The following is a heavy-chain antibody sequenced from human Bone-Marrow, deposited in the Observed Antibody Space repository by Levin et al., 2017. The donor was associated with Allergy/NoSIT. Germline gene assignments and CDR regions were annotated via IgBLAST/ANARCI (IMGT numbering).Heavy chain of an antibody. Sequence: SETLSLTCAVSGASISSSNWWNWVRQTPGGGLEWIGEIFHSGIANYNPSLKSRILISGDKSNNHFPLNRKSVTAADTALYYCTRRNSSLATFTFDIWGHGTMVTVS. J-gene: IGHJ3*02. CDR3: TRRNSSLATFTFDI. D-gene: IGHD1/OR15-1a*01. V-gene: IGHV4-4*02. CDR2: IFHSGIA. CDR1: GASISSSNW.